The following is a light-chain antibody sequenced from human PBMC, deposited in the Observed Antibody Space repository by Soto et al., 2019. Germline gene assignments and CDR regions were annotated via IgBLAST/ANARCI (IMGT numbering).Light chain of an antibody. V-gene: IGKV1-39*01. CDR2: AAS. Sequence: DIQMTQSPSSLSASVGDRVTITCRASQTISSSLNWYQQKPGKAPDLLLYAASNLHSWVPSRFSGSGSGSDFTLTISSLQPEDFATDYCQQSYSSPQMYTFGQGTRLESK. CDR1: QTISSS. CDR3: QQSYSSPQMYT. J-gene: IGKJ2*01.